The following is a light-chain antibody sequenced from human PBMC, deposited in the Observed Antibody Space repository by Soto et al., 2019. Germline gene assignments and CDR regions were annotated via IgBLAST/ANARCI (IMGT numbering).Light chain of an antibody. CDR2: DAS. V-gene: IGKV1-5*01. CDR1: QSISSW. J-gene: IGKJ2*01. CDR3: QQYNSYPYT. Sequence: DIKMTQSPSTLSASVEDRVTITCRASQSISSWLAWYQQKPGKAPKLLIYDASSLESGVPSRFSGSGSGTEFTLTISSLQPDDFATYYCQQYNSYPYTFGQGTKVDI.